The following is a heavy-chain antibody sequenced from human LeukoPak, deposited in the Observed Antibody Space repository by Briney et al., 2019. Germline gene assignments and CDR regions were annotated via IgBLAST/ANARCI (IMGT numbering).Heavy chain of an antibody. V-gene: IGHV3-33*06. CDR1: GFTFSNYG. D-gene: IGHD6-13*01. CDR3: AKSVHSSSWYAAFDY. CDR2: VWFDGTKQ. J-gene: IGHJ4*02. Sequence: GGSLRLSCAASGFTFSNYGINWVRQAPGKGLEWVAHVWFDGTKQLYAESVNGRFTISRDNSKNTLYLQMNSLRAEDTAIYYCAKSVHSSSWYAAFDYWGQGTLVTVSS.